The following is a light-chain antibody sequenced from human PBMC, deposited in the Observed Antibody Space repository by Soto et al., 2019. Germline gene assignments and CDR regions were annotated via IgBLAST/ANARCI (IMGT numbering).Light chain of an antibody. V-gene: IGLV2-14*03. CDR1: SSDVGGFDY. CDR3: CSYTSSKTYV. J-gene: IGLJ1*01. CDR2: DVT. Sequence: QSVLTQPASVSGSLGQAITISCTGTSSDVGGFDYVSWYQHQPGKAPKLIIYDVTSRPSGVSSHFSGSKSGNTASLTISGLLAEDEADYHCCSYTSSKTYVFGTGTKVTVL.